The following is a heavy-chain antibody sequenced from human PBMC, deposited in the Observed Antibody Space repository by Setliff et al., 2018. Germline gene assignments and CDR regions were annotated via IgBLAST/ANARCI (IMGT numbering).Heavy chain of an antibody. V-gene: IGHV4-59*11. CDR3: ARGRNVAARLDS. CDR2: IFYSDTA. D-gene: IGHD6-6*01. Sequence: SETLSLTCTVSGGSIGPHYWSWIRQAPGKGLEWIGHIFYSDTAKYNPSLQSRVTISIDTSKDQFSLTVTSVTAADTAMYYCARGRNVAARLDSWGQGTLVTVSS. J-gene: IGHJ4*02. CDR1: GGSIGPHY.